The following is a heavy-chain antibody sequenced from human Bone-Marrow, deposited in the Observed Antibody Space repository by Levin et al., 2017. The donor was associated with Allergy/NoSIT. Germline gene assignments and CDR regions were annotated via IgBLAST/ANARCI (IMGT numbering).Heavy chain of an antibody. CDR1: GVSISSGDHY. D-gene: IGHD2-8*02. CDR2: IYYGEST. J-gene: IGHJ3*01. Sequence: LRLSCTVSGVSISSGDHYWSWIRQPPGKGLEWIGYIYYGESTYYTPPFQSRVTISADTSKNQFSLRLTSVTAADTAVYYCARDRPPSDVGEPGGDAFDVWGQGTTVTVSP. V-gene: IGHV4-30-4*01. CDR3: ARDRPPSDVGEPGGDAFDV.